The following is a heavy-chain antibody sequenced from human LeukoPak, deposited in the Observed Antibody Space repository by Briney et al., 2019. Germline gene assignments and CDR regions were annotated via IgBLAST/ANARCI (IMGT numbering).Heavy chain of an antibody. D-gene: IGHD6-13*01. CDR2: IYTSGNT. CDR1: GGSISSGGYY. V-gene: IGHV4-61*02. CDR3: ARVRIAAAYDAFDI. Sequence: SETLSLTCTVSGGSISSGGYYWSWIRHPAGKGLEWIGRIYTSGNTNYNHYLKSRVTISVDTSKNQFSLKLSSVTAADTAVYYCARVRIAAAYDAFDIWGQGTMVTVSS. J-gene: IGHJ3*02.